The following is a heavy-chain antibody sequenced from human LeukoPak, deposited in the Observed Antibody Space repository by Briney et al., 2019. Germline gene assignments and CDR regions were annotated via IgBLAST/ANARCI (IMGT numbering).Heavy chain of an antibody. CDR1: GGSISSYY. D-gene: IGHD2/OR15-2a*01. CDR2: IYYTGST. Sequence: SGTLPLTCTVSGGSISSYYWSWIRQPPGTGLEWIGYIYYTGSTNYNPSLQGRVTTSVDTSKNQFSLSLSSVTAADTAIYYCARGNYLYYFDYWGQGTLVTVSS. V-gene: IGHV4-59*01. J-gene: IGHJ4*02. CDR3: ARGNYLYYFDY.